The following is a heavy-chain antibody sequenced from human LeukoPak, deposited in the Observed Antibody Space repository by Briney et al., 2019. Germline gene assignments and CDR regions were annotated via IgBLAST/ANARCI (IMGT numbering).Heavy chain of an antibody. CDR3: ARAQVGLTHDSSGYYLNLDY. V-gene: IGHV1-69*13. J-gene: IGHJ4*02. CDR2: IIPIFGTA. D-gene: IGHD3-22*01. Sequence: GASVTVSCKASGGTFSSYAISWVRQAPGQGLEWMGGIIPIFGTANYAQKFQGRVTITADESTSTAYMELSSLRSEDTAVYYCARAQVGLTHDSSGYYLNLDYWGQGTLVTVSS. CDR1: GGTFSSYA.